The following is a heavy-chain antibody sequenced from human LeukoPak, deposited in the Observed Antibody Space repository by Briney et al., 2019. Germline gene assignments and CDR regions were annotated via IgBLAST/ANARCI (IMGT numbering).Heavy chain of an antibody. J-gene: IGHJ3*02. V-gene: IGHV3-66*02. CDR2: IYSGGST. CDR1: GFTVSTNY. CDR3: ASHKAYRAFDI. D-gene: IGHD3-16*01. Sequence: PGGSLRLSCAGSGFTVSTNYMSWVRQAPGKRLEWVSTIYSGGSTYYTDSVKGRFTVSRDNSKNTLYLQMNSLRAEDTAVYYCASHKAYRAFDIWGQGTMVTVSS.